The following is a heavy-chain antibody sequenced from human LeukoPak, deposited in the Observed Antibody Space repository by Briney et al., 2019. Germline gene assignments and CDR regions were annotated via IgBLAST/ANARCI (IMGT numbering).Heavy chain of an antibody. CDR3: ARGSSGRRDN. Sequence: SSVKVSCKASGYTFTSCDINWVRQATGQGLEWMGWMNPNSGNTGYVQSFQGRITMTRDISIGTAYMELSNLTSEDTAIYYCARGSSGRRDNWGQGTLVTVS. D-gene: IGHD6-19*01. J-gene: IGHJ4*02. CDR2: MNPNSGNT. CDR1: GYTFTSCD. V-gene: IGHV1-8*01.